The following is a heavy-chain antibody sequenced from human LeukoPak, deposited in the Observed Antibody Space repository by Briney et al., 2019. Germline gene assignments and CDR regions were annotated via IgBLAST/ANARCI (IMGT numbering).Heavy chain of an antibody. Sequence: GRSLRLSCAASGFTFSSYAMHWVRQAPGKGLEWVAVISYDGSNKYYADSVKGRFTISRDNSKNTLYLQMNSLRAEDTAVYYCARSTPGTYYYGSGSYYNDFDYWGQGTLVTVSS. J-gene: IGHJ4*02. CDR2: ISYDGSNK. CDR3: ARSTPGTYYYGSGSYYNDFDY. D-gene: IGHD3-10*01. V-gene: IGHV3-30-3*01. CDR1: GFTFSSYA.